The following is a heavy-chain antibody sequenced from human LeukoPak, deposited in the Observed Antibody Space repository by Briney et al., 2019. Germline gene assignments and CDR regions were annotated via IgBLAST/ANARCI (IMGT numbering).Heavy chain of an antibody. Sequence: PSETLSLTCTDSGGSISSYYWSWIRQPAGKGLEWIGRIYTSGSTNYNPSLKSRVTMSVDTSKNQISLKVNSVTAADTAVYYCARGSYSSSYLFDFWGQGTLVTVSS. V-gene: IGHV4-4*07. D-gene: IGHD6-6*01. CDR3: ARGSYSSSYLFDF. CDR2: IYTSGST. CDR1: GGSISSYY. J-gene: IGHJ4*02.